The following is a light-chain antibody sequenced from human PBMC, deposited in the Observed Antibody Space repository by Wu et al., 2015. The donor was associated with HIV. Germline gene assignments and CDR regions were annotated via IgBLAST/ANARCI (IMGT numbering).Light chain of an antibody. CDR3: QQFKNLPLT. Sequence: DIQMTQSPSSLSASVGDRVTISCQASQDINNYLNWFQQKPGKAPGLLISDASTLEAGVPSRFSGSGSGTHFTFTISGLQPEDVATYYCQQFKNLPLTFGPGTKVD. J-gene: IGKJ3*01. CDR2: DAS. V-gene: IGKV1-33*01. CDR1: QDINNY.